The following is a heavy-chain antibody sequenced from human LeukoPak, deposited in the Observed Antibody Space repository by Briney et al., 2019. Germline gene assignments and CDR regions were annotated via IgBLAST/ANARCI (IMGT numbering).Heavy chain of an antibody. Sequence: GGSLRLSCAASGFTFDDYAMHWVRQAPGKGLEWVSGISWNSGSIGYADSVKGRFTISRDNAKNSLYLQMNSLRAEDTAVYYCAKDPWIGYSYGYLFWGQGTLVTVSS. J-gene: IGHJ4*02. D-gene: IGHD5-18*01. V-gene: IGHV3-9*01. CDR1: GFTFDDYA. CDR3: AKDPWIGYSYGYLF. CDR2: ISWNSGSI.